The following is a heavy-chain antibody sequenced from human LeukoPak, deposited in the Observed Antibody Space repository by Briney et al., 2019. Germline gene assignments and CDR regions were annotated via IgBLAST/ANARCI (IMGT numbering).Heavy chain of an antibody. CDR1: GFTFDDYA. CDR3: AKGMTTVTNWFDP. V-gene: IGHV3-9*01. J-gene: IGHJ5*02. CDR2: ISWNSGSI. D-gene: IGHD4-17*01. Sequence: PGGSLRPSCAASGFTFDDYAMHWVRQAPGKGLEWVSGISWNSGSIGYADSVKGRFTISRDNAKNSLYLQMNSLRAEDTALYYCAKGMTTVTNWFDPWGQGTLVTVSS.